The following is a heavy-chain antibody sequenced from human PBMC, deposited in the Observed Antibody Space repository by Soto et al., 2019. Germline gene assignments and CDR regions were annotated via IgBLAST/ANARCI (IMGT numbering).Heavy chain of an antibody. D-gene: IGHD6-19*01. V-gene: IGHV3-7*04. Sequence: EVQLVESGGGLVQPGGSLRLSCAASGFTFTHNWMTWVRQAPGKGLEWVANIKTDGSEKYYADSVKGRFTISRDNAHNSVYLQMNSLRAEDTAVYYGARGRTLTAIAVHYFDYWGQGTLVTVSS. CDR3: ARGRTLTAIAVHYFDY. CDR2: IKTDGSEK. CDR1: GFTFTHNW. J-gene: IGHJ4*02.